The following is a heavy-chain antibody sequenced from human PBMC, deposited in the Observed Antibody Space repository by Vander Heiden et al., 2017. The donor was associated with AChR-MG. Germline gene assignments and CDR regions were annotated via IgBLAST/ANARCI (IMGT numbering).Heavy chain of an antibody. CDR1: GFTFDAYA. D-gene: IGHD5-18*01. V-gene: IGHV3-9*01. CDR2: ISWNSGSI. Sequence: EVQLVESGGGLVQPGRSLRLSCAASGFTFDAYAMHWVRQAPGKGLEWVSGISWNSGSIGYADSVKGRITISRDNAKNSLYLQMNSLRPEETALYYCAKDMRPGGRQLWVTSFDYWGQGTLVTVSS. CDR3: AKDMRPGGRQLWVTSFDY. J-gene: IGHJ4*02.